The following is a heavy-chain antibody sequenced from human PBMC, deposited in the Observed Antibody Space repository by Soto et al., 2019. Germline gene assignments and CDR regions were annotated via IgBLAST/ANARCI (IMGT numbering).Heavy chain of an antibody. V-gene: IGHV1-69*01. J-gene: IGHJ6*02. D-gene: IGHD1-1*01. CDR1: GGTFNRYT. CDR2: IIPIFGTA. CDR3: ALWGFRDGNNSKYNYSGMDV. Sequence: VQLVQPGAEVKKPGSSVKLSCKASGGTFNRYTISWVRQAPGQGLEWMGGIIPIFGTANYAQKFKGRVAIIADQSTSAADMELRSLRSEDTAVYYCALWGFRDGNNSKYNYSGMDVWGQGTTVTVSS.